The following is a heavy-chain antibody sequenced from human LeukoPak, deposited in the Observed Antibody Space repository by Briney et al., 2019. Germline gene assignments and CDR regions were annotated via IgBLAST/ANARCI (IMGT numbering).Heavy chain of an antibody. CDR3: ARDAYDFWSGCRGNYFDY. D-gene: IGHD3-3*01. V-gene: IGHV1-18*01. Sequence: GASVKVSCKASGYTFTSYGISWVRQAPGQGLEWMGWISAYNGNTNYAQKLQGRVTMTTDTSTSTAYMELRSLRSDDTAVYYCARDAYDFWSGCRGNYFDYWGQGTLVTVSS. CDR2: ISAYNGNT. CDR1: GYTFTSYG. J-gene: IGHJ4*02.